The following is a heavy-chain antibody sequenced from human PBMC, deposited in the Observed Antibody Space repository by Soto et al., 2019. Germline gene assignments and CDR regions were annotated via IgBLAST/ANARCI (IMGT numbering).Heavy chain of an antibody. V-gene: IGHV1-69*13. D-gene: IGHD3-22*01. J-gene: IGHJ6*02. CDR2: IVPIFGTA. CDR1: GGTFSSYA. CDR3: ARDWEYYYDSSGDTPCYYGMDV. Sequence: SVKVSCKASGGTFSSYAISWVRQAPGQGLEWMGGIVPIFGTANYAQKFRGRVTITADESTSTAYMELSSLRSEDTAVYYCARDWEYYYDSSGDTPCYYGMDVWGQGTTVTVSS.